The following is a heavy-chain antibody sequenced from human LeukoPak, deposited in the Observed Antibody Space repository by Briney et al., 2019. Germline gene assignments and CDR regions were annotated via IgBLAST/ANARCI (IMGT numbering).Heavy chain of an antibody. Sequence: GGSLRLSCTASGFTFGDYAMSWFRQAPGKGLEWVSSISSSSSYIYYADSVKGRFTISRDNAKNSLYLQMNSLRAEDTAVYYCARGRDGYNLVDAFDIWGQGIMVTVSS. CDR1: GFTFGDYA. J-gene: IGHJ3*02. D-gene: IGHD5-24*01. CDR3: ARGRDGYNLVDAFDI. CDR2: ISSSSSYI. V-gene: IGHV3-21*01.